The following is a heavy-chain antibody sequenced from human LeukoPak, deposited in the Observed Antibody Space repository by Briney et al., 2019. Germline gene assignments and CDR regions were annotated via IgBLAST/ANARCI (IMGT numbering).Heavy chain of an antibody. CDR1: GGSISSGDYY. D-gene: IGHD2-2*01. Sequence: SQTLSVTCTVSGGSISSGDYYWSWIRQPPGKGLEWIGYIYNSGTIYYNPSLKSRLTISVDTSRNQFSLRLRSVTAADTAVYYCATAPLPATMWNWYFDLWGRGTLVTVSS. CDR3: ATAPLPATMWNWYFDL. J-gene: IGHJ2*01. CDR2: IYNSGTI. V-gene: IGHV4-30-4*01.